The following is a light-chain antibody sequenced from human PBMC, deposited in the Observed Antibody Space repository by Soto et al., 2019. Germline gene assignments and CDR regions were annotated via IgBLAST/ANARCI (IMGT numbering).Light chain of an antibody. Sequence: DILMTQSPTSLSASVGDRVTITCRASENIVTHLNWYQRRPGKAPKVLIYGASNLQTGVPSRFSGSGSGTDFILTINSLQPEDFASYYCQQTYRTPLTFGAGTKVDIK. V-gene: IGKV1-39*01. CDR1: ENIVTH. CDR2: GAS. CDR3: QQTYRTPLT. J-gene: IGKJ4*01.